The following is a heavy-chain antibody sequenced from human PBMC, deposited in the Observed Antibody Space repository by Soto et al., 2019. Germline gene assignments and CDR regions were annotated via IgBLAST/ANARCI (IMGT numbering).Heavy chain of an antibody. CDR2: IYYSGST. CDR1: GGSISSSSYY. Sequence: PSETLSLTCTVSGGSISSSSYYWGWIRQPPGKGLEWIGSIYYSGSTYYNPSLRSRVTISVDTSKVQFSLRLSSVAAADTALYYCASLYGSGSYSFDYWGQGTLVTVSS. D-gene: IGHD3-10*01. J-gene: IGHJ4*02. V-gene: IGHV4-39*01. CDR3: ASLYGSGSYSFDY.